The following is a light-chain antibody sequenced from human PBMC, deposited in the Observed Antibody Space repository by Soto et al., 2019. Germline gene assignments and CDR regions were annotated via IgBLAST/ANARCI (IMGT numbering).Light chain of an antibody. J-gene: IGKJ5*01. CDR1: QSVSSN. CDR2: GAS. CDR3: RQYNNWPLT. Sequence: EIVMTHSNATLSVSPGERATLSCRASQSVSSNLAWYQQKPGQAPRLLIYGASTRATGIPARFSGSGSGTEFTLTISSLQSEDFAVYYCRQYNNWPLTFGQGTRLEIK. V-gene: IGKV3-15*01.